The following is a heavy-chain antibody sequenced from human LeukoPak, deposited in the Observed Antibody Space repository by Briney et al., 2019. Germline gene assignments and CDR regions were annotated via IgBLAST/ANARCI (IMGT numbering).Heavy chain of an antibody. CDR3: LKSSTYYYGSGSYSGY. J-gene: IGHJ4*02. D-gene: IGHD3-10*01. CDR2: ISSNGGST. Sequence: PGGSLRLSCSASGFTVSSYAMHWVRQAPGKGLEYVSAISSNGGSTHYADSVKGRFTISRDNSKNTLSLQMSSLRAEDTAVYYCLKSSTYYYGSGSYSGYWGQGTLVTVSS. CDR1: GFTVSSYA. V-gene: IGHV3-64D*09.